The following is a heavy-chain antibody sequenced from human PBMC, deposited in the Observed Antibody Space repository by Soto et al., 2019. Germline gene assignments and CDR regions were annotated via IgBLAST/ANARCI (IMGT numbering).Heavy chain of an antibody. CDR1: DYTFAAYW. Sequence: GESLKISCKGFDYTFAAYWIGWVRQMPGKGLEWMGIIYPGDSDTRYSPSFRGQVTISADKSISTAYLQWSSLKASDTAMYYCARDYGSGSYYNYWGQGTLVTVSS. V-gene: IGHV5-51*01. J-gene: IGHJ4*02. CDR3: ARDYGSGSYYNY. CDR2: IYPGDSDT. D-gene: IGHD3-10*01.